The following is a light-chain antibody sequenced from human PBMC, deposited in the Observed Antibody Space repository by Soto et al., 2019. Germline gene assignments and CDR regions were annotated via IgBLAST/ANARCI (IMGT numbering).Light chain of an antibody. Sequence: DIQMTQSPSTLSASVGDRVTITCRASQYIHNYLAWYQQKPGEAPKLLIYEAANLQSGVPSRFSGYGTGTEFTLTISSLQPDDFATYYCQQSNYYPWTFDQGTRVEI. CDR2: EAA. J-gene: IGKJ1*01. CDR1: QYIHNY. V-gene: IGKV1-5*03. CDR3: QQSNYYPWT.